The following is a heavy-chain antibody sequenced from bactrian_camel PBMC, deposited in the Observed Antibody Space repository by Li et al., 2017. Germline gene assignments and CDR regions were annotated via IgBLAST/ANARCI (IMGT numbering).Heavy chain of an antibody. V-gene: IGHV3-2*01. CDR2: MTSDGSNT. D-gene: IGHD5*01. CDR1: GFIFGASY. Sequence: HVQLVESGGGSEQAGGFLRLSCAASGFIFGASYMGWVRQVPGKGLDWVTTMTSDGSNTAYADSVRGRFTISKDNAKNTLYLQMNSLKPEDTAMYYCAGSEYVGRGYVPRQQSEYKYWGQGTQVTVS. CDR3: AGSEYVGRGYVPRQQSEYKY. J-gene: IGHJ4*01.